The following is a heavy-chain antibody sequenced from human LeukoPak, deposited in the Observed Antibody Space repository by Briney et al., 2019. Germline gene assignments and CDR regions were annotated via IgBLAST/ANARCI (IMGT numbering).Heavy chain of an antibody. CDR3: AGAPNRHYFDY. CDR1: SGSITSYY. CDR2: IHYTGST. Sequence: SETLSLTGTVSSGSITSYYWSWIRQPPGKGLEYIGHIHYTGSTDYNPSLKSRVTMSVDTSKNQFSLRLISVTGSDTAVYFCAGAPNRHYFDYWGQGILVAVSS. V-gene: IGHV4-59*01. J-gene: IGHJ4*02.